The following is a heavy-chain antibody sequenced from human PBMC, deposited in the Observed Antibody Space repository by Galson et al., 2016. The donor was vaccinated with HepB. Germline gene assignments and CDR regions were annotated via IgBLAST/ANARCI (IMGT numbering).Heavy chain of an antibody. Sequence: PALVKPTQTLTLTCTFSGFSLSTSGVCVSWIRQPPGKALEWLALIDWDDDKYYSTSLKTRLTISKDTSKNQVVLTMTNMDPVDTATYYCALQKSDSGVWRWRSWFDPWGQGTLVTVSS. CDR1: GFSLSTSGVC. V-gene: IGHV2-70*01. CDR2: IDWDDDK. CDR3: ALQKSDSGVWRWRSWFDP. J-gene: IGHJ5*02. D-gene: IGHD2-15*01.